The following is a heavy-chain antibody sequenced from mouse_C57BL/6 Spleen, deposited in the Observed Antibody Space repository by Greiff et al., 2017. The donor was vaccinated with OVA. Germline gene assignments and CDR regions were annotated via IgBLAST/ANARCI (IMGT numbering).Heavy chain of an antibody. CDR1: GFTFSSYA. V-gene: IGHV5-4*01. J-gene: IGHJ2*01. CDR3: AREAYYSNYFDY. Sequence: EVHLVESGGGLVKPGGSLKLSCAASGFTFSSYAMSWVRQTPEKRLEWVATISDGGSYTYYPDNVKGRFTISRDNAKNNLYLQMNHLKSEDTAMYYCAREAYYSNYFDYWGQRTTLTVST. CDR2: ISDGGSYT. D-gene: IGHD2-12*01.